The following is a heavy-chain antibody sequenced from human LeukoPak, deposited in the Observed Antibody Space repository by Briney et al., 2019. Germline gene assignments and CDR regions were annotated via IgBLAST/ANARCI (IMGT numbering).Heavy chain of an antibody. J-gene: IGHJ4*02. CDR1: GFTFSSYA. CDR3: APRGYPTVFHY. D-gene: IGHD3-10*01. CDR2: IGGSGSTT. Sequence: PGGSLRLSCAASGFTFSSYAVSWVRQAPGKGLEWVSAIGGSGSTTYCADSVKGRFTISRDNSKNTVLLQMNSLRAEDTAVYYCAPRGYPTVFHYWGQGTLVTVSS. V-gene: IGHV3-23*01.